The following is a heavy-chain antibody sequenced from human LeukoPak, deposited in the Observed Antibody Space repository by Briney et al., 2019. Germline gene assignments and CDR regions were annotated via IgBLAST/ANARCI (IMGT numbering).Heavy chain of an antibody. V-gene: IGHV4-38-2*02. D-gene: IGHD4-11*01. Sequence: PSETLSLTCTVSGYSISSGYYWGWIRQPPGKGLEWIGSIYHSGSTYYNPSLKSRVTISVDTSKNQFSLKLSSVTAADTAVYYCARGGGPLQSFDYWGQGTLVTASS. CDR1: GYSISSGYY. CDR3: ARGGGPLQSFDY. CDR2: IYHSGST. J-gene: IGHJ4*02.